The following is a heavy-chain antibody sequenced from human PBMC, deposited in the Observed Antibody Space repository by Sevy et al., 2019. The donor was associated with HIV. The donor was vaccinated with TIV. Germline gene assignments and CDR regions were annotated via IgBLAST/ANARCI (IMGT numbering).Heavy chain of an antibody. V-gene: IGHV3-48*03. CDR1: GFTFSSYE. J-gene: IGHJ4*02. CDR2: ISNSGTTI. D-gene: IGHD4-17*01. CDR3: ARDLPPSATTVAHFDH. Sequence: GGSLRLSCAASGFTFSSYEMNWVRQAPGKGLEWVSCISNSGTTISYSDSVRGRFTISRDNARNSLYLQMNSLRGEDTAVYYCARDLPPSATTVAHFDHWGQGTLVTVSS.